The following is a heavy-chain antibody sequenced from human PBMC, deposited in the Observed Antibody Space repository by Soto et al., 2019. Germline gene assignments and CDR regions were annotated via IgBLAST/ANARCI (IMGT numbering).Heavy chain of an antibody. V-gene: IGHV3-48*03. CDR2: ISDDGASI. J-gene: IGHJ4*02. CDR3: ARENSVQAWLHHFDH. Sequence: GGSLRLSCAASGFSFSRYAMIWVRQAPGRGLEWVSYISDDGASIYYADSLKGRFTISRDNAKNSLSLQMNNLRAEDTAVYYCARENSVQAWLHHFDHWGLGTLVTAPQ. CDR1: GFSFSRYA. D-gene: IGHD5-18*01.